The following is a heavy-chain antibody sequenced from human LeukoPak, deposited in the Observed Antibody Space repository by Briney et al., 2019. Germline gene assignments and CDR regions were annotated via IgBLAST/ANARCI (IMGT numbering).Heavy chain of an antibody. CDR3: AREEHGTRSDY. Sequence: SETLSLTCTVSGGSISSYYWSWIRQPPGKGLEWIGRINTSGSTNYNPSLRSRVIMSVDTSKNQFSLKLSSVTAADTAVYYCAREEHGTRSDYWGQGTLVTVSS. CDR2: INTSGST. V-gene: IGHV4-4*07. J-gene: IGHJ4*02. CDR1: GGSISSYY. D-gene: IGHD2-2*01.